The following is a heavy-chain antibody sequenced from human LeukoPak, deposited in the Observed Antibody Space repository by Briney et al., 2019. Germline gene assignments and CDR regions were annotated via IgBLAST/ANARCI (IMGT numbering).Heavy chain of an antibody. V-gene: IGHV3-49*03. D-gene: IGHD6-19*01. CDR2: IRSKAYGGTT. CDR1: GFTFGDYA. J-gene: IGHJ4*02. Sequence: GGSLRLSCTASGFTFGDYAMSWFRQAPGKGLEWVGFIRSKAYGGTTEYAASVKGRFTISRDDSKSIAYLQMNSLKTEDTAVYYCTRVATLGIAVVGTWYFDYWGQGTLVTVSS. CDR3: TRVATLGIAVVGTWYFDY.